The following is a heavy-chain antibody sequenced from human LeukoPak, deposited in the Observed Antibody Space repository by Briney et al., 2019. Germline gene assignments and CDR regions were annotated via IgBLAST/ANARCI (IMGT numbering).Heavy chain of an antibody. CDR3: ARQMGGTLHAFDI. D-gene: IGHD6-19*01. CDR1: GGSISSYY. V-gene: IGHV4-59*08. Sequence: PSETLSLTCTVSGGSISSYYWSWIRQPPGKGLEWIGYIYYSGSTNHNPSLKSRVTISVDTSKNQFSLKLSSVTAADTAVHYCARQMGGTLHAFDIWGQGTMVTVSS. CDR2: IYYSGST. J-gene: IGHJ3*02.